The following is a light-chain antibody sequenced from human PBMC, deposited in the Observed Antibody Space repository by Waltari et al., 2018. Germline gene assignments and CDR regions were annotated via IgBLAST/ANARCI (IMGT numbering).Light chain of an antibody. J-gene: IGKJ1*01. CDR3: QQYGGSSRT. Sequence: DIQMTQSPSTLSASVGDRVTFTCRASRIIDYWLALYQHKPGKAPNHLIYKASTLQTGVPSRFSGSGSGTEFTLTISSLQPDDVATYYCQQYGGSSRTFGQGTKVELK. CDR2: KAS. CDR1: RIIDYW. V-gene: IGKV1-5*03.